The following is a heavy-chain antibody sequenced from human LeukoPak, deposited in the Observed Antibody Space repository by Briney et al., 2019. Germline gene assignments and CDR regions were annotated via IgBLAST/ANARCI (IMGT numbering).Heavy chain of an antibody. CDR2: ISAYNGNT. CDR3: ARDTSRISKLIQLWLIDY. CDR1: GYTFTSYG. D-gene: IGHD5-18*01. V-gene: IGHV1-18*01. J-gene: IGHJ4*02. Sequence: GASVKVSCKASGYTFTSYGISWVRQAPGQGLEWMGWISAYNGNTNYAQKLQGRVTMTTDTYTSTAYMELRSLRSDDTAVYYCARDTSRISKLIQLWLIDYWGQGTLVTVSS.